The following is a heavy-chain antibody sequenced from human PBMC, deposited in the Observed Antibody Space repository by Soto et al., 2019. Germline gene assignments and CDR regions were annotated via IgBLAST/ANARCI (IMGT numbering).Heavy chain of an antibody. V-gene: IGHV5-51*01. CDR3: ERRVRGYSYGAGY. CDR1: GHRFTSYG. D-gene: IGHD5-18*01. J-gene: IGHJ4*02. CDR2: IYPGDSDT. Sequence: XDSLKVSWKRSGHRFTSYGIGWVLKMPGKGLEWMGIIYPGDSDTRYSPSFQGQVTISADKSISTAYLQWSSLKASDTAMYYCERRVRGYSYGAGYWGQRTLVTVSS.